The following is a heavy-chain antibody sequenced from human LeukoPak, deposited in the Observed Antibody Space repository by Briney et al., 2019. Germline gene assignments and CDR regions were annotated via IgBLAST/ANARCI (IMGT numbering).Heavy chain of an antibody. CDR2: FSGGGDS. CDR1: GLTSGIYA. V-gene: IGHV3-23*01. J-gene: IGHJ4*02. CDR3: GKEVERHFDLRY. D-gene: IGHD2-15*01. Sequence: PGGSLRLSCAASGLTSGIYAMSWVRQAPGKGLEWVSAFSGGGDSFYADSVRGRFSIFADRSRNILYLQMNSLRVEDTAVYYCGKEVERHFDLRYWGQGTPVTVSS.